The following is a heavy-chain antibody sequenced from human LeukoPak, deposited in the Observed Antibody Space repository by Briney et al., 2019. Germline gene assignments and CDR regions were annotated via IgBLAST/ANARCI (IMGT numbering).Heavy chain of an antibody. CDR2: INPNSGGT. CDR1: GYTFTGYY. D-gene: IGHD3-22*01. CDR3: ARGQDYYDTYLDY. J-gene: IGHJ4*02. Sequence: ASVKVSCKASGYTFTGYYMHWVRQAPGQGLEWMGWINPNSGGTNYAQKFQGRVTMTRDTSISTAYMELSRLRSDDTAVYYCARGQDYYDTYLDYWGQGTLVTVSS. V-gene: IGHV1-2*02.